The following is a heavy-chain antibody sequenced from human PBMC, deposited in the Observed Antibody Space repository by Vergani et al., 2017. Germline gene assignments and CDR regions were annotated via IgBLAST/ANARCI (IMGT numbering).Heavy chain of an antibody. V-gene: IGHV3-23*01. D-gene: IGHD4-17*01. J-gene: IGHJ4*02. CDR1: GFSFPGYA. CDR3: ARGASGDYVSSFDY. CDR2: VSGSSATP. Sequence: EVQLLESGGGLVQPGGSLRLSCEASGFSFPGYAMSWVRQAPGKGLEWVSSVSGSSATPYYADSVKGRFIISRDNAKNSLYLDMSSLRAEDTAVYYCARGASGDYVSSFDYWGQGTLVTVSS.